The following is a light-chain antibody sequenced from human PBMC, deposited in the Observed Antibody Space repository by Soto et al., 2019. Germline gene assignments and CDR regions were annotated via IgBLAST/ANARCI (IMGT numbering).Light chain of an antibody. Sequence: DIQMTQSPATLSSSVGDRATITCRASQSISSWLAWYQQKPGKAPKLLIYKASSLESGVTSRFSGSGSGTEFTLTISSLQPDDFATYYCQQSFTFGPGTKVDIK. V-gene: IGKV1-5*03. J-gene: IGKJ3*01. CDR1: QSISSW. CDR3: QQSFT. CDR2: KAS.